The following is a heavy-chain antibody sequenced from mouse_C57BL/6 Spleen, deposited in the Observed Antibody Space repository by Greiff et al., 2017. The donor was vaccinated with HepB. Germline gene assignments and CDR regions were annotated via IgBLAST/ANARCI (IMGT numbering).Heavy chain of an antibody. CDR3: AREAGAIDY. CDR2: INPSSGYT. D-gene: IGHD3-2*02. CDR1: GYTFTSYT. J-gene: IGHJ2*01. V-gene: IGHV1-4*01. Sequence: VKLMESGAELARPGASVKMSCKASGYTFTSYTMHWVKQRPGQGLEWIGYINPSSGYTKYNQKFKDKATLTADKSSSTAYMQLSSLTSEDSAVYYCAREAGAIDYWGQGTTLTVSS.